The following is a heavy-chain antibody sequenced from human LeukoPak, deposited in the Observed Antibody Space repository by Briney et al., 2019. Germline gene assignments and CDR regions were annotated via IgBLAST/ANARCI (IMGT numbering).Heavy chain of an antibody. CDR2: IRDSGAYG. D-gene: IGHD6-19*01. J-gene: IGHJ4*02. Sequence: GGSLRLSCAASGFTFSNYAMGWVRQAPGKGLEWVSTIRDSGAYGFYADSVKGRFTISSDNSNNLVYLQMNNLRAEDTAEYYCAKRARYNSARATDCYSWGQGTQVTVSS. V-gene: IGHV3-23*01. CDR3: AKRARYNSARATDCYS. CDR1: GFTFSNYA.